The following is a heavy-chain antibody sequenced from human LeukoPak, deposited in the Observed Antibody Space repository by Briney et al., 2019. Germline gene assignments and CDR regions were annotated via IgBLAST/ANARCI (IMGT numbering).Heavy chain of an antibody. J-gene: IGHJ4*02. CDR3: ARDATVGALDY. Sequence: SETLSLTCTVSGGSISSYYWSWIRQPPGKGLEWIGYIYSGGSTNYNPSLKGRVTISVDTSKNQFSLRLRSVTAADTAVYYCARDATVGALDYWGQGILVTVSS. CDR2: IYSGGST. V-gene: IGHV4-59*01. D-gene: IGHD1-26*01. CDR1: GGSISSYY.